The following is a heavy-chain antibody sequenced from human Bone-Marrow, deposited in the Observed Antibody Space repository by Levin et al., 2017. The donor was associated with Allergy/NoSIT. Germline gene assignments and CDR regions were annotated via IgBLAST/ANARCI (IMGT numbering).Heavy chain of an antibody. D-gene: IGHD5/OR15-5a*01. CDR3: ARDIYPYQARLADRYYGMDV. Sequence: GESLKISCKASGYTFNKYYIFWVRQAPGQGLEWMGRLSPNSGATKYAQNFQGRVTMTGDTSISTAYMELSRLRSDDTAVYYCARDIYPYQARLADRYYGMDVWGQGTTVTVSS. J-gene: IGHJ6*02. CDR2: LSPNSGAT. CDR1: GYTFNKYY. V-gene: IGHV1-2*06.